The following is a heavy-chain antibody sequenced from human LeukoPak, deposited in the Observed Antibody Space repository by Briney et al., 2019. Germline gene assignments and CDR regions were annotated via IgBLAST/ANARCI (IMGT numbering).Heavy chain of an antibody. CDR3: AKYAPLVVVVPAAIPYWFDP. CDR2: ISGSGGST. CDR1: GSTFSSYA. D-gene: IGHD2-2*01. V-gene: IGHV3-23*01. J-gene: IGHJ5*02. Sequence: PGGSLRLSCAASGSTFSSYAMSWVRQAPGKGLEWVSAISGSGGSTYYADSVKGRFTVSRDNSKNTLYLQMNSLRAEDTAVYYCAKYAPLVVVVPAAIPYWFDPWGQGTLVTVSS.